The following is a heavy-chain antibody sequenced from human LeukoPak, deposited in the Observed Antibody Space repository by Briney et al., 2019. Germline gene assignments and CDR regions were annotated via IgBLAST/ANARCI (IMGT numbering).Heavy chain of an antibody. Sequence: SETLSLTCTVSGGSISSGDYYWSWIRQPPGEGLEWIGNIYYRGSTYYNPSLKSRVTISVGKSKNQFSLKLASEPSPGTAVYYCARPGRRISSSWYNYWGQGTLVTVSS. CDR3: ARPGRRISSSWYNY. V-gene: IGHV4-30-4*01. D-gene: IGHD6-13*01. CDR1: GGSISSGDYY. CDR2: IYYRGST. J-gene: IGHJ4*02.